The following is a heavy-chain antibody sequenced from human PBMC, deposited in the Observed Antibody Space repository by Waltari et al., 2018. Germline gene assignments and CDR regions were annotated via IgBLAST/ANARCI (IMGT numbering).Heavy chain of an antibody. CDR3: ATYGGNWWGWFDP. J-gene: IGHJ5*02. CDR2: INPNSGGT. Sequence: QVQLVQSGAEVKKPGASVKVSCKASGYTFTGYYMHWVRQAPGQGLEWMGRINPNSGGTNYAQKFQGRVTMTRDTSISTAYMELSSLRSEDTAVYYCATYGGNWWGWFDPWGQGTLVTVSS. V-gene: IGHV1-2*06. D-gene: IGHD2-15*01. CDR1: GYTFTGYY.